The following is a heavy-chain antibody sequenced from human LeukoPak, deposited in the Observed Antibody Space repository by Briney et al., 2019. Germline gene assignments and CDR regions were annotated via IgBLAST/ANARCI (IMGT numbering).Heavy chain of an antibody. CDR3: ARVRKSYFDY. Sequence: PGGSLRLSCAASGFTFSSYSMNRVRQAPGKGLEWVSSISSSSSYIYYADSVKGRFTISRDNAKNSLYLQMNSLRAEDTAVYYCARVRKSYFDYWGQGTLVTVSS. CDR1: GFTFSSYS. CDR2: ISSSSSYI. V-gene: IGHV3-21*01. J-gene: IGHJ4*02.